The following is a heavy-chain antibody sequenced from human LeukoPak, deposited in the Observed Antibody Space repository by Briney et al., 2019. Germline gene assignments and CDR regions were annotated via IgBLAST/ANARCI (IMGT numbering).Heavy chain of an antibody. CDR3: IREVQVRASASLGL. V-gene: IGHV3-74*01. J-gene: IGHJ4*01. CDR1: GFTISGFW. CDR2: MNSAGTTI. Sequence: PGGSLRLSCAASGFTISGFWMHWVRQVPGEGLVWVARMNSAGTTINYVDSVKGRFTISRDNVRNTLHLQMNNLNLEDTAVYFCIREVQVRASASLGLWGRGTLVTVS. D-gene: IGHD1-1*01.